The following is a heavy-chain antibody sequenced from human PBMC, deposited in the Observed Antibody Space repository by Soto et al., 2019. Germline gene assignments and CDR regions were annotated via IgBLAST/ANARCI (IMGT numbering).Heavy chain of an antibody. V-gene: IGHV1-8*01. CDR2: MNPNSGNT. D-gene: IGHD2-2*01. CDR1: GYTFTSYD. J-gene: IGHJ6*03. CDR3: ARGGYCSSTSCRPMIYYYYMDV. Sequence: ASVKVSCKASGYTFTSYDISWVRQATGQGLEWMGWMNPNSGNTGYAQKFQGRVTMTRNTSISTAYMELSSLRSEDTAVYYCARGGYCSSTSCRPMIYYYYMDVWGKGTTVTVSS.